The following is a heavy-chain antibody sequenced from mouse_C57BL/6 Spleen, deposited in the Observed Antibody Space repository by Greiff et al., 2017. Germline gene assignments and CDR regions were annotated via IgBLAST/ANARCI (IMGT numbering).Heavy chain of an antibody. CDR1: GYTFTSYW. D-gene: IGHD2-1*01. CDR3: ARGAGIYYGNYDWYFDV. CDR2: IDPSDSYP. Sequence: QVQLQQPGAELVRPGTSVKLSCKASGYTFTSYWMHWVKQRPGQGLEWIGVIDPSDSYPNYNQKFKGKATLTVDTSSSTAYMQLSSLTSEDSAVYYCARGAGIYYGNYDWYFDVWGTGTTVTVSS. V-gene: IGHV1-59*01. J-gene: IGHJ1*03.